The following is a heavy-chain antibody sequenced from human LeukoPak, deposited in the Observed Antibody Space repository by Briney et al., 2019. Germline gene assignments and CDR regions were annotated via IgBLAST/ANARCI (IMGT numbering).Heavy chain of an antibody. Sequence: ASVKVSCKVSGSTLTEFSIHWVRQAPGKGLEWMGGFVPEDDETIYAQSFQGRVTMTEDTSTDTAYMELSSLRSEDTAVYYCARAPSKRGYDSRPWGDYWGQGTLVTVSS. CDR2: FVPEDDET. D-gene: IGHD5-12*01. CDR1: GSTLTEFS. V-gene: IGHV1-24*01. CDR3: ARAPSKRGYDSRPWGDY. J-gene: IGHJ4*02.